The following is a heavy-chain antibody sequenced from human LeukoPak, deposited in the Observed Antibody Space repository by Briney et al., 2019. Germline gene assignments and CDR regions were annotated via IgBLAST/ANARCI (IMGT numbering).Heavy chain of an antibody. J-gene: IGHJ3*01. CDR3: AARYYYGSHALDV. CDR2: IYLSGNT. V-gene: IGHV4-4*07. Sequence: SETLSLTCTVSGGSIRNYYWTWIRQPAGKGLEWIGRIYLSGNTNYSPSLKSRVTMSVDTSKNQFSLTLSSVTAADTAVYYCAARYYYGSHALDVWGQGTMVIVSS. D-gene: IGHD3-10*01. CDR1: GGSIRNYY.